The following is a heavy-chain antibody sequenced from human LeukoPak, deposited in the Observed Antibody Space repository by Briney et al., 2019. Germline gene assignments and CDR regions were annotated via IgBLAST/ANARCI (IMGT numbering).Heavy chain of an antibody. D-gene: IGHD5-24*01. CDR1: GFTVSSDS. CDR3: ARIGRWLQYFDY. Sequence: GGSLRLSCTVSGFTVSSDSMSWVRQAPGKGLEWVSFIYSGGSTHYSDSVKGRFTISRDNSKNTLYLQMNSLRAEDTALYYCARIGRWLQYFDYWGQGTLVTVSS. V-gene: IGHV3-53*01. J-gene: IGHJ4*02. CDR2: IYSGGST.